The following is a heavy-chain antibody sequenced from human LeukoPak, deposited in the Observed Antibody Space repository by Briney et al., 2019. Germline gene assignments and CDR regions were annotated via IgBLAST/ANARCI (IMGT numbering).Heavy chain of an antibody. CDR2: INHSGST. J-gene: IGHJ4*02. D-gene: IGHD3-16*01. CDR1: GGSFSGYY. CDR3: AKPGGL. V-gene: IGHV4-34*01. Sequence: PSETLSLTCAVYGGSFSGYYWSWIRQPPGKGLEWIGEINHSGSTNYNPSLKSRVTISVDTSKNQFSLKLSSVTAADTAVYYCAKPGGLWGQGTLVTVSS.